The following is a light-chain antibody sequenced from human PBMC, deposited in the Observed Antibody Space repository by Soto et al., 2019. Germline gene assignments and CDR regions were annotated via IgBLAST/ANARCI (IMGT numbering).Light chain of an antibody. CDR1: SSNIGSNY. Sequence: QSVLTQPPSASGTPGQRVTISCSGSSSNIGSNYVFWYQHLPGTAPKLLIYRNNQRPSGVPGRFSGSKSGTSASLAISGLRSEDETDYYCAAWDDSLSGVVFGGGTKLTVL. CDR3: AAWDDSLSGVV. V-gene: IGLV1-47*01. CDR2: RNN. J-gene: IGLJ2*01.